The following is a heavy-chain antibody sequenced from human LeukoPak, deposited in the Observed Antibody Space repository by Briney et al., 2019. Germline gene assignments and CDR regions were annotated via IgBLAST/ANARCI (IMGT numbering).Heavy chain of an antibody. D-gene: IGHD3-16*01. CDR3: AREYYAKFDL. CDR1: GFTFNTYW. J-gene: IGHJ4*02. V-gene: IGHV3-7*01. Sequence: PGGSLRLSCAASGFTFNTYWMSWVRQAPGKGLEWVANIKQDGGEEYYVDSVKGRLTISKDNAKNSLYLQMNSLRAEDTAVYYCAREYYAKFDLWGQGTLVTVSS. CDR2: IKQDGGEE.